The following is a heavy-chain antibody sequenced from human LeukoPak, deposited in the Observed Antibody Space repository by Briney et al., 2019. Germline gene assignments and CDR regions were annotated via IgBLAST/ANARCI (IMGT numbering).Heavy chain of an antibody. CDR1: GGSFSGYY. CDR2: INHSGST. CDR3: ARYGDYGDYGDY. J-gene: IGHJ4*02. V-gene: IGHV4-34*01. D-gene: IGHD4-17*01. Sequence: SETLSLTGAVYGGSFSGYYWSWIRQPPGKGLEWIGEINHSGSTNYNPSLKSRVTISVDTSKNQFSLKLSSVTAADTAVYCCARYGDYGDYGDYWGQGTLVTVSS.